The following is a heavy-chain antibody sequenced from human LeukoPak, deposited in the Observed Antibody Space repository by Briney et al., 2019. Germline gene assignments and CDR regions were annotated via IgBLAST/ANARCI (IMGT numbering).Heavy chain of an antibody. V-gene: IGHV3-23*01. Sequence: GGSLRLSSAASGFTFSSYAMSWVRQAPGKGLEWVSAISGSGGSTYYADSVKGRFTISRDNSKNTLYLQMNSLRAEDTAVYHCAKDEYYDSSGYYPYEYFQHWGQGTLVTVSS. CDR1: GFTFSSYA. CDR2: ISGSGGST. D-gene: IGHD3-22*01. CDR3: AKDEYYDSSGYYPYEYFQH. J-gene: IGHJ1*01.